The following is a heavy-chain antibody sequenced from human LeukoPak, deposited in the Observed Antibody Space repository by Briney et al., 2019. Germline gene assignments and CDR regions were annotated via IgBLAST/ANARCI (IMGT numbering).Heavy chain of an antibody. CDR1: GFTFSSYS. Sequence: GGSLRLSCAASGFTFSSYSMNWVRQAPGKGLGWVSSISSSSSYIYYADSVKGRFTISRDNSKNTLHLQMSSLRAEDTALYYCVKDRCDRATCPEVWGQGTLVTVSS. CDR3: VKDRCDRATCPEV. V-gene: IGHV3-21*04. D-gene: IGHD1-14*01. CDR2: ISSSSSYI. J-gene: IGHJ4*02.